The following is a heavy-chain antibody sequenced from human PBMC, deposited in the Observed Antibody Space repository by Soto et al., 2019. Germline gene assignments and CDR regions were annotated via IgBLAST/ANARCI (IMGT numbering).Heavy chain of an antibody. CDR3: APESAAAYYDFLNGFDH. V-gene: IGHV4-4*07. CDR1: GSSIRSYF. Sequence: ETLFPTSTVSGSSIRSYFWTWVRQPPGTGMDWVGGISTRGTTNYNPPPQSPGTMSVDTSKNQFSLKLRSVTATDTAVSYCAPESAAAYYDFLNGFDHWCQGILVTVFS. D-gene: IGHD3-3*01. J-gene: IGHJ5*02. CDR2: ISTRGTT.